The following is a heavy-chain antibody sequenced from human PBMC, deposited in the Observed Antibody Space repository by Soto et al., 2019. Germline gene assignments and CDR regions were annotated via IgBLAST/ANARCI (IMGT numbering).Heavy chain of an antibody. J-gene: IGHJ4*02. Sequence: PGGSLRLSCAASGFTFSSYAMSWVRQAPGKGLEWVSAISGSGGSTYYADSVKGRFTISRDNSKNTLYLQMNSLRAEDTAVYYCAKAITMVRGVISYFDYWGQGTLFTVSS. CDR2: ISGSGGST. CDR3: AKAITMVRGVISYFDY. V-gene: IGHV3-23*01. D-gene: IGHD3-10*01. CDR1: GFTFSSYA.